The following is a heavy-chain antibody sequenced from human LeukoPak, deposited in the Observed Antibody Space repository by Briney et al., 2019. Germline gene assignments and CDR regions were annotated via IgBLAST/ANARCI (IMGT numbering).Heavy chain of an antibody. V-gene: IGHV6-1*01. J-gene: IGHJ6*02. D-gene: IGHD6-19*01. Sequence: SQTLSLTCALSGDSVSSNSAAWNWIRQSPSRGLEWLGRTYYRSKWYNDYAVSVKSRITINPDTSKNQFSLQLNSVTPEDTAVYYCARDQDSAVAGSGPFYYYYYGMDVWGQGTTVTVSS. CDR2: TYYRSKWYN. CDR3: ARDQDSAVAGSGPFYYYYYGMDV. CDR1: GDSVSSNSAA.